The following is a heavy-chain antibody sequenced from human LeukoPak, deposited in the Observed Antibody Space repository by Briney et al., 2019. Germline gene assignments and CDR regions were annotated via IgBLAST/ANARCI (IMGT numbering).Heavy chain of an antibody. CDR3: ARSQYSSSFIDY. V-gene: IGHV1-18*01. CDR1: GYTFTSYG. J-gene: IGHJ4*02. CDR2: ISAYNGNT. D-gene: IGHD6-13*01. Sequence: ASVKVSCKASGYTFTSYGISWVRQAPGQGLEWMGWISAYNGNTNYAQKLQGRVTMTRDTSTSTVYMELSSLRSEDTAVYYCARSQYSSSFIDYWGQGTLVTVSS.